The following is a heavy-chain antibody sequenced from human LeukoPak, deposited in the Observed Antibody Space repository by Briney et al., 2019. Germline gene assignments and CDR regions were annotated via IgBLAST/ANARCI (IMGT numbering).Heavy chain of an antibody. V-gene: IGHV3-74*01. CDR1: GFTFSSYW. D-gene: IGHD6-19*01. CDR2: IKTDGSST. Sequence: SGGSLRLSCAASGFTFSSYWMHWVRQAPGMGLVWVSRIKTDGSSTNYADSVKGRFTISRDNSKNTLYLQMNSLRAEDTAVYYCARVAAGSIAVAGHDAFDIWGQGTMVTVSS. CDR3: ARVAAGSIAVAGHDAFDI. J-gene: IGHJ3*02.